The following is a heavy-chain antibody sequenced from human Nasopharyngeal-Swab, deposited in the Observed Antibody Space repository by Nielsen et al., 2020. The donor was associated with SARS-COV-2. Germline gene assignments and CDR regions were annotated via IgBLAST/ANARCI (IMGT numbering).Heavy chain of an antibody. V-gene: IGHV3-23*01. D-gene: IGHD3-22*01. CDR1: GFSFSSYD. J-gene: IGHJ4*02. Sequence: GESLKISCAASGFSFSSYDMSWVRQAPGKGLEWVSGISGIDGSTYYADSVKGRFTISRDSSKNTLYLQMSSLRAEDTAIYYCAKGRYYYDTSGHLLFDYWGQGTLVTVSS. CDR2: ISGIDGST. CDR3: AKGRYYYDTSGHLLFDY.